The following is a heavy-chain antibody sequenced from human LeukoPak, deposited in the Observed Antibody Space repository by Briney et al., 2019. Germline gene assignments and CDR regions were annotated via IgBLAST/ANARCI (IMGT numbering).Heavy chain of an antibody. CDR3: ARKGYSGYEKRWFDP. V-gene: IGHV4-34*01. CDR1: GGSFSGYY. CDR2: INHSGST. J-gene: IGHJ5*02. Sequence: KPSETLSLTCAVYGGSFSGYYWSWIRQPPGKGLEWIGEINHSGSTNYNPSLKSRVTISVDTSKNQFSLKLSSVTAADTAVYYCARKGYSGYEKRWFDPWGQGTLVTVSS. D-gene: IGHD5-12*01.